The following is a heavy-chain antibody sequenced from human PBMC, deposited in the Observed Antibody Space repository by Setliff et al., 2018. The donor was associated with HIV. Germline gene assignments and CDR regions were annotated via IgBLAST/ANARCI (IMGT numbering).Heavy chain of an antibody. CDR1: GYTFSGYY. V-gene: IGHV1-2*02. D-gene: IGHD3-22*01. CDR2: LNPRSGGS. CDR3: ARGHYYDSSGYFRPLGY. Sequence: SVKVSCKASGYTFSGYYIHWVRQAPGQGLEWMGWLNPRSGGSDYAQRFQGRVTMTRDTSISTAYMELSRLTSEDTAVYYCARGHYYDSSGYFRPLGYWGQGTLVTVSS. J-gene: IGHJ4*02.